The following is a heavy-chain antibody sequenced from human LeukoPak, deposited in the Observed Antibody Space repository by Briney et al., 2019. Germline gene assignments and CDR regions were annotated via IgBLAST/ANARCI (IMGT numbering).Heavy chain of an antibody. J-gene: IGHJ4*02. CDR3: ARILATIIGYFDY. D-gene: IGHD5-12*01. CDR1: GYTFTSYD. Sequence: ASVKVSCKASGYTFTSYDINWVRQATGQGLEWMGWMNPNSGNTGYAQKFQGRVTITRNTSISTAYMELSSLRSDDTAVYYCARILATIIGYFDYWGQGTLVTVSS. V-gene: IGHV1-8*03. CDR2: MNPNSGNT.